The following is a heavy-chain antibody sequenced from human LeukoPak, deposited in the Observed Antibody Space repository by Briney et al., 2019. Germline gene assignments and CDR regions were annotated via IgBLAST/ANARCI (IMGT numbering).Heavy chain of an antibody. CDR1: GGSISSSSYY. CDR3: ARRKYYDFWSGYFGGNNFHY. CDR2: IYYSGST. Sequence: SETLSLTCTVSGGSISSSSYYWGWIRQPPGKGLEWIGSIYYSGSTYYNPSLKSRVTISVDTSKNQFSLKLSSVTAADTAVYYCARRKYYDFWSGYFGGNNFHYWGQGTLVTVSS. J-gene: IGHJ4*02. D-gene: IGHD3-3*01. V-gene: IGHV4-39*01.